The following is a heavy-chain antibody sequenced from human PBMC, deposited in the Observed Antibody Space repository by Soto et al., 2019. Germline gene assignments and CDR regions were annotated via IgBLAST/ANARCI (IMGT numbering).Heavy chain of an antibody. CDR3: ARRAETNGWNGFGADKFYFDF. V-gene: IGHV1-8*01. CDR2: LNPNTGNS. D-gene: IGHD1-1*01. Sequence: ASVKVSCKASGYTFTSYDIYWVRQATGQGLEWMGWLNPNTGNSGYAQKFQGRITVTSDTSINTVHMELSSLRSEDTAVYYCARRAETNGWNGFGADKFYFDFWGQGTLVTVSS. J-gene: IGHJ4*02. CDR1: GYTFTSYD.